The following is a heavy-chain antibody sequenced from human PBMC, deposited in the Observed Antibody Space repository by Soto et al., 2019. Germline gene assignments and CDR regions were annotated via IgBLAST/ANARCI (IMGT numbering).Heavy chain of an antibody. J-gene: IGHJ6*02. V-gene: IGHV3-21*01. CDR1: GFTFSSYS. Sequence: EVQLVESGGGLVKPGGSLRLSCAASGFTFSSYSMNWVRQAPGKGLEWVSSISSSSSYIYYADSVKGRFTISRDNAKNSLYMQMNSLRAEDTAVYYCARDRSYGDYGTHGMDVWGQGTTVTVSS. D-gene: IGHD4-17*01. CDR2: ISSSSSYI. CDR3: ARDRSYGDYGTHGMDV.